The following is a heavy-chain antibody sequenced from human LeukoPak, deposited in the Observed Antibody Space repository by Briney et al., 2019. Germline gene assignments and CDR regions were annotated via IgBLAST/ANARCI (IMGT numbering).Heavy chain of an antibody. D-gene: IGHD1-26*01. V-gene: IGHV3-23*01. CDR2: ISGSGGST. Sequence: GGSLRLSCAASAFTFSSYAMSWVRQASGKGLEWVSAISGSGGSTYYADSVKGRFTISRDNSKNTLYLQMNSLRAEDTAVYYCAKVRVGATLYFDYWGQGTLVTVSS. CDR1: AFTFSSYA. CDR3: AKVRVGATLYFDY. J-gene: IGHJ4*02.